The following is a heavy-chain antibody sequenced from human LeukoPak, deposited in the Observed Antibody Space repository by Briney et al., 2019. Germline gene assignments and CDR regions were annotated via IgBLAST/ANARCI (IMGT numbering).Heavy chain of an antibody. V-gene: IGHV1-46*01. CDR2: INPSGGST. Sequence: ASVKVSCKASGYTFSSYYIHWVRQAPGQGLEWLAIINPSGGSTRYGQKFQGRVTMTRDMSTSTVYMELSSLRSEDTAVYYCAREPPIARDGYNYGFDQWSQGTLVTVSS. J-gene: IGHJ4*02. CDR3: AREPPIARDGYNYGFDQ. D-gene: IGHD5-24*01. CDR1: GYTFSSYY.